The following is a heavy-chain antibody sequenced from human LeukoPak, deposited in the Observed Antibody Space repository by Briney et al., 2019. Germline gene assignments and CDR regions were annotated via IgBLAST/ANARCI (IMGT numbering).Heavy chain of an antibody. CDR3: ARDLRDDSSGYYSYTYYFDY. CDR1: GGSISSGDYY. D-gene: IGHD3-22*01. CDR2: IYYSGST. J-gene: IGHJ4*02. Sequence: SETLSLTCTVSGGSISSGDYYWSWIRPPPGKDLESIVYIYYSGSTYYNPSLKSRVTISVDTSKNQFSLKLSSVTAADTAVYYCARDLRDDSSGYYSYTYYFDYWGQGTLVTVSS. V-gene: IGHV4-30-4*01.